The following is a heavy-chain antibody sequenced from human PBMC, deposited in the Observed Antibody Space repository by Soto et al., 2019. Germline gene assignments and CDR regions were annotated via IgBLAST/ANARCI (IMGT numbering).Heavy chain of an antibody. CDR1: GYSFAGYW. J-gene: IGHJ3*01. CDR3: ARLPGVRGVFDGFNV. CDR2: IYPGDSDT. Sequence: PGESLKISCNGSGYSFAGYWIGWVRQMPGKGLDWMGVIYPGDSDTRYSPSFHGQVTISADKSISTAYLQWSSLKASDTATYFCARLPGVRGVFDGFNVWGQGTMVTVSS. D-gene: IGHD3-10*01. V-gene: IGHV5-51*01.